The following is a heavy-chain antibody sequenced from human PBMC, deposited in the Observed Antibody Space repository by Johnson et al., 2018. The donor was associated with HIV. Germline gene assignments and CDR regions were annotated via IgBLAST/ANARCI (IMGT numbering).Heavy chain of an antibody. V-gene: IGHV3-NL1*01. CDR3: NTDLAAVGSGAFDI. CDR2: INWNGGST. CDR1: GLTFSSYG. J-gene: IGHJ3*02. Sequence: QVQLVESGGGVVQPGGSLRLSCAASGLTFSSYGMHWVRQAPGKGLEWVSGINWNGGSTGYADSVKGRFTISRDDSKNTLYLQMNSLKIEDTAVYYCNTDLAAVGSGAFDIWGQGTMVTVSS. D-gene: IGHD6-13*01.